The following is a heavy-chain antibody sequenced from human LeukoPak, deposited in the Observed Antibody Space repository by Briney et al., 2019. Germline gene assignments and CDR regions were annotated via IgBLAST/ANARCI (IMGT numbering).Heavy chain of an antibody. CDR3: ARDGIDY. CDR2: IKPEGKEK. V-gene: IGHV3-7*04. J-gene: IGHJ4*02. CDR1: GFTFSSYW. Sequence: GGSLRLSCAASGFTFSSYWMSWVRQAPGKGLEWVANIKPEGKEKFYVDSVKGRFTISRDNANNSVFLQMNSLTAEDTAVYYCARDGIDYWGQGTLVTVSS. D-gene: IGHD1-26*01.